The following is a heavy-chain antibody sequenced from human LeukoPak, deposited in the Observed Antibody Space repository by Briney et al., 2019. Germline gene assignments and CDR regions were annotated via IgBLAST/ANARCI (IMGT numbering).Heavy chain of an antibody. CDR1: SGSIRSGGYY. CDR2: IYYSGST. V-gene: IGHV4-31*03. J-gene: IGHJ4*02. Sequence: SETLSLTCTVSSGSIRSGGYYWSWIRPHPGKGLEWIGYIYYSGSTYYNSSLKSRVTISVDTSKNQFSLNLSSVTAADTAVYYCAKVGFSEMEWLLYSDHWGQGTLVTVSS. CDR3: AKVGFSEMEWLLYSDH. D-gene: IGHD3-3*01.